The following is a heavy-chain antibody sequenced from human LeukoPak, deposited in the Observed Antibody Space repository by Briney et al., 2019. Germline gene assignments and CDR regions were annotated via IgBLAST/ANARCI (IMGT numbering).Heavy chain of an antibody. V-gene: IGHV3-23*01. Sequence: GGSLRLSCAASGFPFSSYAMSWVRQTPGKGLEWVSAISGSGGSTYYADSVKGRFTISRDNSKNTLYLQMNSLRAEDTAVYYGARDGDSYGYQGKYNWFDPWGQGTLVTVSS. CDR2: ISGSGGST. CDR3: ARDGDSYGYQGKYNWFDP. CDR1: GFPFSSYA. D-gene: IGHD5-18*01. J-gene: IGHJ5*02.